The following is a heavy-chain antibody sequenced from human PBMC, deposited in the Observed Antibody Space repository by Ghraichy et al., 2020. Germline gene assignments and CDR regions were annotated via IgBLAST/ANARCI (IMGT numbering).Heavy chain of an antibody. CDR1: GGFISSYY. Sequence: SETQSLTCTVSGGFISSYYWSWIRQSPGKGLEWIGYIYYTGITNYKPSLKSRVTISVDTSKNKFSLKLSSVIAADTAVYYCARHSPTSAGAFDYWGQGILVTVAS. CDR2: IYYTGIT. J-gene: IGHJ4*02. CDR3: ARHSPTSAGAFDY. V-gene: IGHV4-59*08.